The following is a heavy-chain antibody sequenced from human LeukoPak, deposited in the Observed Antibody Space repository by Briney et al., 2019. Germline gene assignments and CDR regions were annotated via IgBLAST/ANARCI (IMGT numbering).Heavy chain of an antibody. J-gene: IGHJ2*01. CDR3: ARDQGSMVVRTTHWYFDL. CDR1: GFTFSNYW. CDR2: INQDGSEK. Sequence: GGSLRLSCAASGFTFSNYWMSWVRQAPGKGLEWLANINQDGSEKYYVDSVKGRFTISRDNGKNSLYLQINSLRADDTAVYYCARDQGSMVVRTTHWYFDLWGRGTLVTVFS. V-gene: IGHV3-7*01. D-gene: IGHD2-2*01.